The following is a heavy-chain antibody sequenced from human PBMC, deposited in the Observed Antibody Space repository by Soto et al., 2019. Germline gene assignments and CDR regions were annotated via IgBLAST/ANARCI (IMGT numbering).Heavy chain of an antibody. CDR1: GFTFSSYD. V-gene: IGHV3-13*01. Sequence: GGSLRLSCAASGFTFSSYDMHWVRQATGKGLEWVSGINTAGDTYYAGSVKGRFTISRDNAKNSLYLQMNSLRAEDTAVYYCTYGSGRATDFDTWGQDTMVTVSS. D-gene: IGHD3-10*01. CDR2: INTAGDT. J-gene: IGHJ3*02. CDR3: TYGSGRATDFDT.